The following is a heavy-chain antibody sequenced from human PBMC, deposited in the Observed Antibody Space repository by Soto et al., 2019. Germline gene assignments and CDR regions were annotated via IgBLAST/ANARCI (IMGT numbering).Heavy chain of an antibody. CDR3: AIRGRGSYGYRY. V-gene: IGHV4-34*01. CDR2: INHSGST. CDR1: CGSFSGYY. J-gene: IGHJ4*02. D-gene: IGHD5-18*01. Sequence: SETLSLTCAVYCGSFSGYYWSWIRQPPGKGLEWIGEINHSGSTNYNPSLKSRVTISVDTSKNQFSLKLSSVTAADTAVYYCAIRGRGSYGYRYWGQGTLVTVSS.